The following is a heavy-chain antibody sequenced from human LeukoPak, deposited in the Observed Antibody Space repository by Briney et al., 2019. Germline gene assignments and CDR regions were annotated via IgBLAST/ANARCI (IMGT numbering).Heavy chain of an antibody. CDR3: ARAATTVVTTGALDI. Sequence: SETLSLTCTVSGDSITTYYWSWIRQSPGKGLEWIGCLYSSGSTNYNPSLKSRVTISVDTSKNQLSLKLTSVTAADTAVYYCARAATTVVTTGALDIWGQGTMVTVSS. CDR1: GDSITTYY. CDR2: LYSSGST. V-gene: IGHV4-59*01. J-gene: IGHJ3*02. D-gene: IGHD4-23*01.